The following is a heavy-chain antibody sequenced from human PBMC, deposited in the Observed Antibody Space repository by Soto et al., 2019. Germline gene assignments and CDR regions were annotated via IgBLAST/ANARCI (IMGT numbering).Heavy chain of an antibody. V-gene: IGHV1-58*02. J-gene: IGHJ6*03. CDR2: IDVGSGST. CDR3: ARDLGYYDFWRAEGRYYYMDV. CDR1: GFTFTSSA. Sequence: SVKVSCKASGFTFTSSAMQWVRQARGQRLEWIGWIDVGSGSTNYAQKFQERVTITRDMSTSTAYMELSSLRSEDTAVYYCARDLGYYDFWRAEGRYYYMDVWGRGTTVTVSS. D-gene: IGHD3-3*01.